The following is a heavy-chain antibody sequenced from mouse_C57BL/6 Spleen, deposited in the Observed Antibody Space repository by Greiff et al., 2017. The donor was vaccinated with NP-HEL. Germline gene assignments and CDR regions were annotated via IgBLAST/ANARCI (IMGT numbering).Heavy chain of an antibody. CDR3: ARITTVVEGWYFDV. CDR2: IHPNSGST. V-gene: IGHV1-64*01. J-gene: IGHJ1*03. Sequence: QVQLQQPGAELVKPGASVKLSCKASGYTFTSYWMHWVTQRPGQGLEWIGMIHPNSGSTNYNEKFKSKATLTVDKSSSTAYMQLSSLTSEDSAVYYCARITTVVEGWYFDVWGTGTTVTVSS. CDR1: GYTFTSYW. D-gene: IGHD1-1*01.